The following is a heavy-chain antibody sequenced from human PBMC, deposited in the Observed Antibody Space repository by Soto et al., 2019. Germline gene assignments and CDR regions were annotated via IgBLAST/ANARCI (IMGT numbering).Heavy chain of an antibody. Sequence: GGSLRLSCAASGFTFSNYAMHCVRQAPGKGLEWVAVISYDGSDKYNANSVKGRFTISRDNSKNTLYLQMNSLRAEDTAVYYCASYSSSWPSRDYWGQGTLVTVSS. J-gene: IGHJ4*02. CDR3: ASYSSSWPSRDY. V-gene: IGHV3-30-3*01. CDR2: ISYDGSDK. D-gene: IGHD6-13*01. CDR1: GFTFSNYA.